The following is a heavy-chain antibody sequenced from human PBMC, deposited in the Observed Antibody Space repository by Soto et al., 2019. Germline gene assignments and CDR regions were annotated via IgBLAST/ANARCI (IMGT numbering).Heavy chain of an antibody. Sequence: ASVKVSCKVSGYTLTELSMHWVRQAPGKGLEWMGGFDPEDGETIYAQKFQGRVTMTEDTSTDTAYMELSSLRSEDTAVYYCATVRSVYCSGGSCDYFDYWGQGTLVTVSS. CDR1: GYTLTELS. V-gene: IGHV1-24*01. CDR2: FDPEDGET. D-gene: IGHD2-15*01. CDR3: ATVRSVYCSGGSCDYFDY. J-gene: IGHJ4*02.